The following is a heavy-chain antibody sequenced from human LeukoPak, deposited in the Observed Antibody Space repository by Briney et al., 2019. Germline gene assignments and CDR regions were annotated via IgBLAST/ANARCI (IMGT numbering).Heavy chain of an antibody. CDR2: IYTSGST. Sequence: SETLSLTSTVSGGSISSYYWSWIRQPAGKGLEWIGRIYTSGSTNYNPSFKSRVTMSVDTSNNQFSLKLSSVTAADTAVYCCARDYKPSWGNYRGPSFFDYWGQGALVTVSS. V-gene: IGHV4-4*07. J-gene: IGHJ4*02. D-gene: IGHD3-16*02. CDR3: ARDYKPSWGNYRGPSFFDY. CDR1: GGSISSYY.